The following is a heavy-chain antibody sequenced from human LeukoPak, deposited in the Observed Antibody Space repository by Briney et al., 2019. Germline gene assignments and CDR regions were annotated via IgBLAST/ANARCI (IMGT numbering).Heavy chain of an antibody. D-gene: IGHD1-26*01. CDR1: GGSFSGYY. V-gene: IGHV4-34*01. CDR3: ARTRPGGSNLFDY. Sequence: SETLSLTCAVYGGSFSGYYWSWIRQPPGKGLEWIGEINHSGSTNYNPSLKSRVTISVDTSKNQFSLQLNSVTPEDTAVYYCARTRPGGSNLFDYWGQGTLVTVSS. CDR2: INHSGST. J-gene: IGHJ4*02.